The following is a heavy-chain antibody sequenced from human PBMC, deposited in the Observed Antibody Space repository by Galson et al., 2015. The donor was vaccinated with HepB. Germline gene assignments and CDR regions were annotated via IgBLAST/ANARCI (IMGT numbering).Heavy chain of an antibody. CDR2: ITSSGTTI. D-gene: IGHD3-3*01. CDR3: ARERVVIPPTGLDV. V-gene: IGHV3-11*01. J-gene: IGHJ6*02. CDR1: GFTFSDYC. Sequence: LRLSCAASGFTFSDYCMSWIRQAPGKGLEWVSYITSSGTTIYYADSVKGRFTISRDNAKNSLYLQMNRLRAEDTAVYYCARERVVIPPTGLDVWGQGTTVTVSS.